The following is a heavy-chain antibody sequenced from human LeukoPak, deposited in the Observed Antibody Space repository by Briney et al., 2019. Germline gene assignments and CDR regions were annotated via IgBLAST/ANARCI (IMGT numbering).Heavy chain of an antibody. CDR1: GGSFSGYY. CDR3: ARRTSRRFDP. CDR2: INHSGST. Sequence: SETLSLTCAVYGGSFSGYYWSWIRQPPGKGLEWIGEINHSGSTNYNPSLKSRVTISVDTSKNQFSLKLSSVTAADTAVYYCARRTSRRFDPWGQGTLVTVSS. D-gene: IGHD1-14*01. J-gene: IGHJ5*02. V-gene: IGHV4-34*01.